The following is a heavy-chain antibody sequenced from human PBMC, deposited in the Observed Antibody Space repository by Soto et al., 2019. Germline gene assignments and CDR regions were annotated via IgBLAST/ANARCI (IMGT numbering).Heavy chain of an antibody. V-gene: IGHV3-23*01. CDR3: AKGLLNGRWYAAD. Sequence: GESLKISCETSGFTFSNCVMTWVRQPPGKRLEWFSVITTNGHTAYADSVKGRFTISRDNSKNTAYLQMNSLRAEDTAVYYCAKGLLNGRWYAADWGQGTLVTVSS. J-gene: IGHJ4*02. CDR1: GFTFSNCV. D-gene: IGHD6-13*01. CDR2: ITTNGHT.